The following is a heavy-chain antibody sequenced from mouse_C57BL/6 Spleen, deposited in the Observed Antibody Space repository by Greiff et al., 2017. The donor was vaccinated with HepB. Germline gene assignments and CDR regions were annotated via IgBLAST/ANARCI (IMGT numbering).Heavy chain of an antibody. V-gene: IGHV1-39*01. Sequence: VQLKQSGPELVKPGASVKISCKASGYSFTDYNMNWVKQSNGKSLEWIGVINPNYGTTSYNQKFKGKATLTVDQSSSTAYMQLNSLTSEDSAVYYCARGSNFQFITTVHFAYWGQGTLVTVSA. D-gene: IGHD1-1*01. CDR2: INPNYGTT. CDR1: GYSFTDYN. J-gene: IGHJ3*01. CDR3: ARGSNFQFITTVHFAY.